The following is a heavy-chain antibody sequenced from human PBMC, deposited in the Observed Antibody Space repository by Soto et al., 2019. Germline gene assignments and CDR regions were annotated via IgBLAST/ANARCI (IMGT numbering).Heavy chain of an antibody. CDR1: GFTFGDYA. D-gene: IGHD3-22*01. Sequence: PGGSLRLSCTASGFTFGDYAMSWVRQAPGKGLEWVGFIRSKAYGGTTEYAASVKGRFTISRDDSKSIAYLQMNSLKTEDTAVYYCTRDYYDSSGYYYFSYYYYYGMDVWGQGTPVTVYS. J-gene: IGHJ6*02. CDR2: IRSKAYGGTT. CDR3: TRDYYDSSGYYYFSYYYYYGMDV. V-gene: IGHV3-49*04.